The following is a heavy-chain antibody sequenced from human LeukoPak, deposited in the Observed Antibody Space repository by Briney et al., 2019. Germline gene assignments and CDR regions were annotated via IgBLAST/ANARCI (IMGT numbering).Heavy chain of an antibody. J-gene: IGHJ4*02. Sequence: PSETLSLTCAVSGYSISSGYYWGWIRQPPGKGLEWIGSIYHSGSTYYNPSLKSRVTISVDTSQNQFSLKLSSVTAADTAVYYCARSMGYDFDYWGQGTLVTVSS. CDR3: ARSMGYDFDY. D-gene: IGHD5-12*01. CDR1: GYSISSGYY. CDR2: IYHSGST. V-gene: IGHV4-38-2*01.